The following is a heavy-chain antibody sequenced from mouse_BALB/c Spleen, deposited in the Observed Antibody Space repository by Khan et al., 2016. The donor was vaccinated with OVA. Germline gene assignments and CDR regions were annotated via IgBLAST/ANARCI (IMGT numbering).Heavy chain of an antibody. Sequence: QIQLVQSGPELKKPGETVKISCKASGYTFTNYGMNWVKQAPGKGLKWMGWINTNTGEPTYAEEFKGRFAFSLETSASTAYLQINNLKNEDTATYFYARRRYYDYYFAYWGQGTTLTVSS. D-gene: IGHD2-4*01. CDR3: ARRRYYDYYFAY. CDR2: INTNTGEP. V-gene: IGHV9-3*02. J-gene: IGHJ2*01. CDR1: GYTFTNYG.